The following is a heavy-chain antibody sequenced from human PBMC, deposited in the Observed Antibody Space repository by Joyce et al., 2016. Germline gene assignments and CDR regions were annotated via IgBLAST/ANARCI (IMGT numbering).Heavy chain of an antibody. CDR2: SNSGTTYK. J-gene: IGHJ4*02. CDR1: GFTFSNYN. CDR3: ARDLGYFDY. Sequence: EVHLVESGGGLVKPGGSLRLSCAASGFTFSNYNMNWVRQAPGKGLEWVSSSNSGTTYKYYAASVQGRFTISRDNAKNSLYLQMNSLRAEDTAVYYCARDLGYFDYWGQGTLVTVSS. V-gene: IGHV3-21*01.